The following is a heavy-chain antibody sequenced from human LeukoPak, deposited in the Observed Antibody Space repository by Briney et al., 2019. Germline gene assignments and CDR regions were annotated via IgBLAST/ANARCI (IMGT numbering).Heavy chain of an antibody. CDR1: GGSFSGYY. CDR2: INHSGST. J-gene: IGHJ4*02. D-gene: IGHD3-22*01. V-gene: IGHV4-34*01. Sequence: PSETLSLTCAVYGGSFSGYYWSWIRQPPGKGLEWIGEINHSGSTNYNPSLKSRVTISVDTSKNQFSLKLSSVTAADTAVYYCARVTGGTVIVAHFDYWGQGTLVTVSS. CDR3: ARVTGGTVIVAHFDY.